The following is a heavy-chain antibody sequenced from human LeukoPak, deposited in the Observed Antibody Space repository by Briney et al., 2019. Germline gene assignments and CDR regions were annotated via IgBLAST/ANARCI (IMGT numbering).Heavy chain of an antibody. V-gene: IGHV3-15*01. Sequence: PGGSLRLSCAASGFTFSNAWMSWVRQAPGKGLEWVGRIKSKTDGGTTDYAAPVKGRFTISRDDSKNTLYLQMNSLKTEDTAVYYCTTPRRRLWFGELLPFDYGGQGPLVTVSS. J-gene: IGHJ4*02. CDR1: GFTFSNAW. CDR3: TTPRRRLWFGELLPFDY. D-gene: IGHD3-10*01. CDR2: IKSKTDGGTT.